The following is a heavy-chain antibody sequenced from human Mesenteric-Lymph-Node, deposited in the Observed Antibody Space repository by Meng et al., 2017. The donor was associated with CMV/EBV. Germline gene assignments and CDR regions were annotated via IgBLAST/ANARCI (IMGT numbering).Heavy chain of an antibody. D-gene: IGHD3-3*01. CDR3: ARAFLVRFLEWPFFDY. V-gene: IGHV1-2*02. Sequence: ASVKVSCKASGYTFTGYYMHWVRQAPGQGLEWMGWINPNSGGTNYAQKFQGRVTMTRDTSISTAYMELSSLRSDDTAVYYCARAFLVRFLEWPFFDYWGQGTLVTVSS. CDR2: INPNSGGT. CDR1: GYTFTGYY. J-gene: IGHJ4*02.